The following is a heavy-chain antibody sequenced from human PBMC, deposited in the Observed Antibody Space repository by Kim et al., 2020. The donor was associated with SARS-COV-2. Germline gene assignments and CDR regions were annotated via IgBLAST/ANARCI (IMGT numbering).Heavy chain of an antibody. J-gene: IGHJ4*02. CDR3: GREFDTKWSIDY. D-gene: IGHD2-15*01. CDR2: ISCKTGST. Sequence: ASVKVSCKASGYTFTNYWMHWVRQAPGQGLEWMGIISCKTGSTRYAPRFQGRLILTTDTSTSTVHMELNSLISEDTAVYYCGREFDTKWSIDYWGQGTLVTVSS. CDR1: GYTFTNYW. V-gene: IGHV1-46*01.